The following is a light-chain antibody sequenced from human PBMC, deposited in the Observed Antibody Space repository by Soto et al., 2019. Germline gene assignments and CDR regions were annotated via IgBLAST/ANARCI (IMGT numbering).Light chain of an antibody. CDR3: QHYNSYPFT. Sequence: DIQMTQTPSTQSASVGDRVTITCRASQSISSWLAWYQQKPGKAPKLLIYKASSLESGVPSKFSGSGSGTEFTLTISSLQPADFATYYCQHYNSYPFTFGPGTKVDIK. CDR2: KAS. V-gene: IGKV1-5*03. J-gene: IGKJ3*01. CDR1: QSISSW.